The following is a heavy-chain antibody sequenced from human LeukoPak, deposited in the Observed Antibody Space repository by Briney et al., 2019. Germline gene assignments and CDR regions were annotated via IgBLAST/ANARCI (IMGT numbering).Heavy chain of an antibody. CDR2: IKQDGSEK. CDR3: ARDQGSSAGSSSSALYYYYYYMDV. D-gene: IGHD6-6*01. Sequence: GGSLRLSCAASGFTFSSYWMSWVRQAPGKGLEWVANIKQDGSEKYYVDSVKGRFTISRDNAKNSLYLQMNSLRAEDTAVYYCARDQGSSAGSSSSALYYYYYYMDVWGKGTTVTVSS. CDR1: GFTFSSYW. J-gene: IGHJ6*03. V-gene: IGHV3-7*01.